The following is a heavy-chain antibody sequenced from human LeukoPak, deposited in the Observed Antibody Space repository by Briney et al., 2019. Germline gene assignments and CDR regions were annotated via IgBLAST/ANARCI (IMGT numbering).Heavy chain of an antibody. D-gene: IGHD3-3*01. V-gene: IGHV4-59*01. Sequence: TSETLSLTCTVSGGSISSYYWSWIRQPPGKGLEWIGYIYYSGSTNYNASLKSRVTISVDTSKNRFSLKLSSVTAADTAVYYCARVGYDFWSGYYLGYNWFDPWGQGTLVTVSS. J-gene: IGHJ5*02. CDR2: IYYSGST. CDR3: ARVGYDFWSGYYLGYNWFDP. CDR1: GGSISSYY.